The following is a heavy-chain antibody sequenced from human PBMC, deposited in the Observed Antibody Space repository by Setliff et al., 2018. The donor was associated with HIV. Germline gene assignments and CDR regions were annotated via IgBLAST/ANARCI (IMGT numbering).Heavy chain of an antibody. CDR2: INPRGDST. J-gene: IGHJ3*02. CDR1: GYTFTSYY. CDR3: ARDALEMVNAFDI. Sequence: ASVKVSCKASGYTFTSYYVHWVRQAPGQGLEWMELINPRGDSTTYAQKFQGRVTMTRDTSTSTVYMELSSLRSEDTAVYYCARDALEMVNAFDIWGQGTMVTVSS. V-gene: IGHV1-46*01. D-gene: IGHD5-18*01.